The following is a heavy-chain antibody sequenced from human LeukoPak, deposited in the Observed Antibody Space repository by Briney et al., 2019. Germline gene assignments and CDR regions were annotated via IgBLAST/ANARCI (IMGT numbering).Heavy chain of an antibody. J-gene: IGHJ4*02. CDR1: GFTFNNYG. V-gene: IGHV3-30*18. D-gene: IGHD3-22*01. Sequence: GGSLRLSCAASGFTFNNYGIHWVRQAPGKGLEWVALISYDGSNKYYADSVKGRFTITRDNSKNTLCLQMNSLRAEDTAVYYCAKGYYYDSDGYYQHFDYWGQGTLVTVSS. CDR3: AKGYYYDSDGYYQHFDY. CDR2: ISYDGSNK.